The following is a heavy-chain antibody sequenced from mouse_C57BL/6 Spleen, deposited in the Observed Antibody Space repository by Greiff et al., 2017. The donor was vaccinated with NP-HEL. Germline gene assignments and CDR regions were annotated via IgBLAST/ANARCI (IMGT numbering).Heavy chain of an antibody. CDR1: GFTFSSYA. CDR2: ISSGGDSI. D-gene: IGHD3-2*01. J-gene: IGHJ3*01. V-gene: IGHV5-9-1*02. CDR3: TRDDRWFAY. Sequence: EVQVVESGEGLVKPGGSLKLSCAASGFTFSSYAMSWVRQTPEKRLEWVAYISSGGDSIYYADTVKGRFTISRDNARNTLYLQMSSLKSEDTAMYYCTRDDRWFAYWGQGTLVTVSA.